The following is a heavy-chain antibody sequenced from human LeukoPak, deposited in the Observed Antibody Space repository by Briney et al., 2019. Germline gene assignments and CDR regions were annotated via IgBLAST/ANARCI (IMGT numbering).Heavy chain of an antibody. V-gene: IGHV3-74*01. D-gene: IGHD3-3*01. Sequence: GGSLRLSCAASGFTFSSYWMHWVRQAPGKGLVWVSRINSDGSSTSYADSAKGRFTISRDNAKNTLYLQMNSLRAEDTAVYYCASSGVDFWSGYYTGDYFDYWGQGTLVTVSS. J-gene: IGHJ4*02. CDR1: GFTFSSYW. CDR2: INSDGSST. CDR3: ASSGVDFWSGYYTGDYFDY.